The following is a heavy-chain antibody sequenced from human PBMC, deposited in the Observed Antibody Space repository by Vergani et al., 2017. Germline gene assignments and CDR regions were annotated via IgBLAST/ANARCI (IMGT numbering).Heavy chain of an antibody. J-gene: IGHJ5*02. CDR3: ARDGYCSGGSCYEGGFDP. D-gene: IGHD2-15*01. Sequence: EVQLVQSGAAVKTPGESLRISCKGSGYSFTSYWISWVRQMPGKGLEWMGRIDPSDSYTNYSPSFQGHVTISADKSISTAYLQWSSLKASDTAMYYCARDGYCSGGSCYEGGFDPWGQGTLVTVSS. V-gene: IGHV5-10-1*03. CDR2: IDPSDSYT. CDR1: GYSFTSYW.